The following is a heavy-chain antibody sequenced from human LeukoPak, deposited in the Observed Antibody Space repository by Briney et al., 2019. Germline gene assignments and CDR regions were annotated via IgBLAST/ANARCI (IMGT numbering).Heavy chain of an antibody. V-gene: IGHV4-59*01. D-gene: IGHD3-22*01. CDR3: EREGYDSSGYYRYWYFDL. CDR2: IYYSGST. Sequence: SETLSLTCTVSGGSISSYYWSWIRQPPGKGLEWIGYIYYSGSTNYNPSLKSRVTISVDTSKNQFSLKLSSVTAADTAVYYREREGYDSSGYYRYWYFDLWGRGTLVTVSS. CDR1: GGSISSYY. J-gene: IGHJ2*01.